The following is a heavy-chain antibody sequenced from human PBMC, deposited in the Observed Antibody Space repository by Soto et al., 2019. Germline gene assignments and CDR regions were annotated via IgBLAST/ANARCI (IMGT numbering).Heavy chain of an antibody. D-gene: IGHD3-9*01. CDR1: GFTFSSYG. CDR3: AKDLYYDILTGPAYGMDV. V-gene: IGHV3-30*18. Sequence: GGSLSPSCAAFGFTFSSYGMHWVRQAQGKVLGWVAVISYDGSNKYYADSVKGRFTISRDNSKNTLYLQMNSLRAEDTAVYYCAKDLYYDILTGPAYGMDVWGQGTTVTVSS. CDR2: ISYDGSNK. J-gene: IGHJ6*02.